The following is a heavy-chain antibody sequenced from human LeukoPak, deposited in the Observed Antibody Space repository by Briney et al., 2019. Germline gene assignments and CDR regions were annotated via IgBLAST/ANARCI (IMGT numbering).Heavy chain of an antibody. Sequence: SPSETLSLTCAVYGGSFSGYYWSWIRQPPGKGLEWIGYIYYSGSTNYNPSLKSRVTISVDTSKNQFSLKLSSVTAADTAVYYCARGDIVLTTDYWGQGTLVTVSS. D-gene: IGHD2-8*01. J-gene: IGHJ4*02. CDR2: IYYSGST. CDR1: GGSFSGYY. CDR3: ARGDIVLTTDY. V-gene: IGHV4-59*01.